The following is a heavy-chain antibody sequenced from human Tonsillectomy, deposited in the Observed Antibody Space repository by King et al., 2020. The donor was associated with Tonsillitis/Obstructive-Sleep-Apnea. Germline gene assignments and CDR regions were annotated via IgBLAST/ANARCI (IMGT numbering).Heavy chain of an antibody. Sequence: VQLVQSGAEVKKPGSSVKVSCKASGGTFSSYTISWVRQAPGQGLEWMGGFIPIFGTANYAQKFQGRVTITADESTSTAYMELSSLRSEDTAVYYCARGNYYGSGSYSGHYYYYYYMDVWGKGTTVTVSS. V-gene: IGHV1-69*01. CDR3: ARGNYYGSGSYSGHYYYYYYMDV. CDR1: GGTFSSYT. D-gene: IGHD3-10*01. CDR2: FIPIFGTA. J-gene: IGHJ6*03.